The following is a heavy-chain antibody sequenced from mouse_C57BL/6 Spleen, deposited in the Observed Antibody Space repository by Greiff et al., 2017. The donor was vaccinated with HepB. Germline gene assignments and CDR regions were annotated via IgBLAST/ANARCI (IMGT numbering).Heavy chain of an antibody. V-gene: IGHV14-4*01. J-gene: IGHJ1*03. Sequence: EVQLQQSGAELVRSGASVKLSCTASGFNLKDDYMHWVKQRPEQGLAWTGWIDPENGDTEYGSNFQGKATITADTSSNTAYLQLSSLTSEDTAVYYWTTSTTVVRCWYFDVWGTGATVTVAS. CDR3: TTSTTVVRCWYFDV. D-gene: IGHD1-1*01. CDR2: IDPENGDT. CDR1: GFNLKDDY.